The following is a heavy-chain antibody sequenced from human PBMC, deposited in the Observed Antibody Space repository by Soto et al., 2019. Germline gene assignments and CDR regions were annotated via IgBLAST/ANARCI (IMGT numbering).Heavy chain of an antibody. CDR3: ARHNVDSSSTGFDY. CDR1: GYRFSSSW. J-gene: IGHJ4*02. Sequence: PGGSLKSSCQGTGYRFSSSWIGWGGQKPGKGLEWLGNVYPSDSDVRYSPAFEGQVTISADKSISTAYLQWSSLKASDTAMYYCARHNVDSSSTGFDYWGQGTLVTVSS. D-gene: IGHD6-6*01. CDR2: VYPSDSDV. V-gene: IGHV5-51*01.